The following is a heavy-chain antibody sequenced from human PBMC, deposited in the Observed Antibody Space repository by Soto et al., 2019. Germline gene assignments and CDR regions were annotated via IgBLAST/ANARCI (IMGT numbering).Heavy chain of an antibody. J-gene: IGHJ6*03. V-gene: IGHV3-30*18. CDR3: AKENIVATIGNYYYYMDV. CDR1: GFTFSSYG. Sequence: GGSLRLSCAASGFTFSSYGTHWVRQAPGKGLEWVAVISYDGSNKYYADSVKGRFTISRDNSKNTLYLQMNSLRAEDTAVYYCAKENIVATIGNYYYYMDVWGKGTTVTVSS. CDR2: ISYDGSNK. D-gene: IGHD5-12*01.